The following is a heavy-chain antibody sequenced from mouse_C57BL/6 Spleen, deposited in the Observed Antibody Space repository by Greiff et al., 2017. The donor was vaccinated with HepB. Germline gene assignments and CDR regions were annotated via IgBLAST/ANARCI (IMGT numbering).Heavy chain of an antibody. J-gene: IGHJ2*01. CDR1: GFTFTDYY. CDR3: ARFPNWDRNYFDY. CDR2: IRNKANGYTT. D-gene: IGHD4-1*02. Sequence: EVHLVESGGGLVQPGGSLSLSCAASGFTFTDYYMSWVRQPPGKALEWLGFIRNKANGYTTDYSASVKGRFTISRDNSQSILYLQMNALRAEDSATYYCARFPNWDRNYFDYWGQGTTLTVSS. V-gene: IGHV7-3*01.